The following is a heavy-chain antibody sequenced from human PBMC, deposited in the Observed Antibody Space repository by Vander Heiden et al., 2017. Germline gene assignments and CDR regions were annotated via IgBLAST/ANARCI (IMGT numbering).Heavy chain of an antibody. CDR1: GFTFRSHS. CDR3: SGYDSETEEY. CDR2: ISSSSRNI. V-gene: IGHV3-48*02. Sequence: EVQLVASGGGLVLPGGSLRLSCAASGFTFRSHSMNWIRQGQGKGREWGSYISSSSRNIDDADSVKGRFTISRDNAKNSLYLQRNSLRDEDTAVYYCSGYDSETEEYWGQGTLVTVSS. J-gene: IGHJ4*02. D-gene: IGHD3-22*01.